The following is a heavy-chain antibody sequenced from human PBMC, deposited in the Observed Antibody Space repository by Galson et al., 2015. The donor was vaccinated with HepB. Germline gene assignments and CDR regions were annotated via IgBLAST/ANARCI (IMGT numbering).Heavy chain of an antibody. Sequence: SLRLSCAASGFTFSSYSMNWVRQAPGKGLEWVSYISSSSSTIYYADSVKGRFTISRDNAKNSLYLQMNSLRAEDTAVYYCASYYGRSGWREEDYRGQGTLVTVSS. V-gene: IGHV3-48*04. CDR3: ASYYGRSGWREEDY. D-gene: IGHD6-19*01. CDR1: GFTFSSYS. CDR2: ISSSSSTI. J-gene: IGHJ4*02.